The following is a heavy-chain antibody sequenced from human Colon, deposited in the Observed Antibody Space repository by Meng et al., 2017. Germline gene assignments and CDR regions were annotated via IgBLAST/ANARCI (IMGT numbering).Heavy chain of an antibody. CDR1: GFTFGDYA. CDR3: TRANYYDSSGELF. V-gene: IGHV3-49*04. Sequence: GGSLRLSCTASGFTFGDYAMSWVRQAPGKGLEWVGFIRSKAYGGTTEYAASVKGRFTISRDDSKSIAYLQMNSLKTEDTAVYYCTRANYYDSSGELFWGQGTLVTGAS. CDR2: IRSKAYGGTT. J-gene: IGHJ4*02. D-gene: IGHD3-22*01.